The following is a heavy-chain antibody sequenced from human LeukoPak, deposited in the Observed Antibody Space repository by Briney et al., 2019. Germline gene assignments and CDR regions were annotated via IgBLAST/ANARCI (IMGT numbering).Heavy chain of an antibody. CDR1: GFTFSSYS. CDR2: ISSSSSYI. Sequence: GGSLRLSCAASGFTFSSYSMNWVRQAPGKGLEWVSSISSSSSYIYYADSVKGRFTISRDNAKNSLYLQMNSLRAEDTAVYYCARACYYYDSSGYYRPAYYYYYYMDVWGKGTTVTVSS. D-gene: IGHD3-22*01. CDR3: ARACYYYDSSGYYRPAYYYYYYMDV. J-gene: IGHJ6*03. V-gene: IGHV3-21*01.